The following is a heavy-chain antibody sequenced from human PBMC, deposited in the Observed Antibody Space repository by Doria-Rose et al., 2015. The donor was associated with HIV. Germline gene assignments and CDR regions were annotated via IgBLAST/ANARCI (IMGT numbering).Heavy chain of an antibody. CDR3: ARIKSSRWYHKYYFDF. CDR2: IFSDEER. Sequence: QVTLKESGPVLVKPTETLTLTCTVSGVSLSSPGMGVSWIRQPPGKALEWLANIFSDEERSYKTSLKSRLTISRCTSNSQLVLTMTDMYPVDTATYYCARIKSSRWYHKYYFDFWGQGTLVIVSA. J-gene: IGHJ4*02. CDR1: GVSLSSPGMG. V-gene: IGHV2-26*01. D-gene: IGHD6-13*01.